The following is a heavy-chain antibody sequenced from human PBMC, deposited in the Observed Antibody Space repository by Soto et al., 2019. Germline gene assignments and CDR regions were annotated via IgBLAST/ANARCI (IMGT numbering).Heavy chain of an antibody. D-gene: IGHD3-3*01. CDR2: ISGSGGST. CDR1: GFTFSSYA. J-gene: IGHJ6*03. Sequence: PGASVRLSSAASGFTFSSYAISWVRQAPGKGLEWVSAISGSGGSTYYADSVKGRFTISRDNSKNTLYLQMNSLRAEDTAVYYCAKGSYYDFWSGPLTYYYSYMDVWGKGTTVTVSS. V-gene: IGHV3-23*01. CDR3: AKGSYYDFWSGPLTYYYSYMDV.